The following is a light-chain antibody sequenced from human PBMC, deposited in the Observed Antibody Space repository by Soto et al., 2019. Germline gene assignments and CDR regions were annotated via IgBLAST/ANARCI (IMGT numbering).Light chain of an antibody. Sequence: EIVLPKSNDTPSLSPGERATLSCRASQSVSSYLAWYQQKPGQAPRLLIYDASNRATGIPARFSGSGSGTDFTLTISSLEPEDCAFYYCQQRSNWPRTFGQGTMVDI. CDR1: QSVSSY. V-gene: IGKV3-11*01. J-gene: IGKJ1*01. CDR2: DAS. CDR3: QQRSNWPRT.